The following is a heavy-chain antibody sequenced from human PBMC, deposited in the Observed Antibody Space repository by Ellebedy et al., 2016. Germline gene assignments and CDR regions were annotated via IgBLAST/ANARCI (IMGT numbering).Heavy chain of an antibody. CDR1: GFTFTFSA. V-gene: IGHV3-23*01. D-gene: IGHD3-10*01. Sequence: GGSLRLSCAASGFTFTFSAMSWVRQAPGKGLEWVPAISSSGDKTHYADSVKGRFTISRDNSKNMLYLQMNSLRADDTAIYYCGKEKWFGELLTFDYWGQGTLVTVSS. CDR2: ISSSGDKT. J-gene: IGHJ4*02. CDR3: GKEKWFGELLTFDY.